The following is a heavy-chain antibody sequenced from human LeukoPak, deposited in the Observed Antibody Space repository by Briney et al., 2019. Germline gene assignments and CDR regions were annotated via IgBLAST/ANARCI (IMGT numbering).Heavy chain of an antibody. J-gene: IGHJ4*02. CDR1: GFTFSSYG. V-gene: IGHV3-30*18. D-gene: IGHD2-2*01. Sequence: GGSLRLSCAASGFTFSSYGMHWVRQAPGKGLEWVAVISYDGSNKYYADSVKGRFTISRDNSKNTLYLQINSLRAEDTAVYYCAKNPGSSYPATSLFDYWGQGTLVTVSS. CDR3: AKNPGSSYPATSLFDY. CDR2: ISYDGSNK.